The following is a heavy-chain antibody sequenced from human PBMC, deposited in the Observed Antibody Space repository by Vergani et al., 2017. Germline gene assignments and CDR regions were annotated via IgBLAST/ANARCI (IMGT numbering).Heavy chain of an antibody. D-gene: IGHD3-22*01. CDR2: IYYSGST. V-gene: IGHV4-31*03. J-gene: IGHJ5*02. CDR1: GGSISSGGYY. Sequence: QVQLQESGPGLVKPSETLSLTCTVSGGSISSGGYYWSWIRQHPGKGLEWIGYIYYSGSTYYNPSLKSRVTISVDTSKNQFSLKLSSVTAADTAVYYWASGGSTYYYDSVGFDPWGQGTLVTVSS. CDR3: ASGGSTYYYDSVGFDP.